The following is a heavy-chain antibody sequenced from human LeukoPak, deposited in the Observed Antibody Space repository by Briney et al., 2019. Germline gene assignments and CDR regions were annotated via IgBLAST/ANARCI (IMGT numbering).Heavy chain of an antibody. CDR2: IKQDGNEK. CDR3: ARDQKYSSTLSDDYFDY. V-gene: IGHV3-7*04. J-gene: IGHJ4*02. Sequence: GGSLRLSCAASGFTFSTYWMSWVRQAPGKGLEWVANIKQDGNEKYYVDSVKGRFTVSRDNAKDSLHLQMNSLRAEDTAVYYCARDQKYSSTLSDDYFDYWGQGTLVTVSS. CDR1: GFTFSTYW. D-gene: IGHD2/OR15-2a*01.